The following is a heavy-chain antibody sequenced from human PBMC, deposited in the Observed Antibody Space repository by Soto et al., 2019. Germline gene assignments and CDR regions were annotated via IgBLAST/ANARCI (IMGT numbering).Heavy chain of an antibody. D-gene: IGHD1-1*01. V-gene: IGHV3-23*01. CDR2: ISGSGGTT. CDR3: AKDRATGTFRSGRDV. J-gene: IGHJ6*02. CDR1: GFTFSSFP. Sequence: EVQLLESGGGLVQPGGSLRLSCAASGFTFSSFPMNWVRQAPGKGLEWVSAISGSGGTTYYAVSVKGRFTISRDNARNTLYLRVTSLRAEDTAFYCCAKDRATGTFRSGRDVWGQGTTVTVSS.